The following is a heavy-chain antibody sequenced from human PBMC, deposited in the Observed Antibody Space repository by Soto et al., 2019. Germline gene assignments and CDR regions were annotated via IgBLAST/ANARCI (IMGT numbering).Heavy chain of an antibody. J-gene: IGHJ4*02. Sequence: PSETLSLTCTVSDGSVNSGNYHWSWIRQPPGRGLEWIGHIYYIGATNYNPSLKSRVAISVDTSKNQFSLKVNSVTAADTAVYFCAREEKQLSRYGGDFDYWGQGIQVTVSS. D-gene: IGHD3-16*01. CDR1: DGSVNSGNYH. V-gene: IGHV4-61*01. CDR3: AREEKQLSRYGGDFDY. CDR2: IYYIGAT.